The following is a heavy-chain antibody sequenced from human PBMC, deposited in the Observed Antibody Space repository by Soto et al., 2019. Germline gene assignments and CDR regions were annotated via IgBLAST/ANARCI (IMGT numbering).Heavy chain of an antibody. D-gene: IGHD4-4*01. J-gene: IGHJ4*02. V-gene: IGHV4-59*12. CDR1: GASISHYY. CDR3: ARLPGGGDDYNDLQD. Sequence: QVQLQESGPGLVKPSETLSLTCSVSGASISHYYWYWLRQPPGKGLEWIGYTHSSGTTKYSPSLTSRVTMSLDTSKNQVSLKLPSVTAADTAVYYWARLPGGGDDYNDLQDWCQGTRVTVSS. CDR2: THSSGTT.